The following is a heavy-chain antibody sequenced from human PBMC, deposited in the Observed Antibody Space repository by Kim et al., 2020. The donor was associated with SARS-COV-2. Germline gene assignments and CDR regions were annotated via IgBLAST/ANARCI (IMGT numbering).Heavy chain of an antibody. Sequence: GGSLRLSCAASGFTFSSYWMSWVRQAPGKGLEWVANIKQDGSEKYYVDSVKGRFTISRDNAKNSLYLQMNSLRAEDTAVYYCARYGSGSYYNYDASIFDIWGQGTMVTVSS. CDR3: ARYGSGSYYNYDASIFDI. V-gene: IGHV3-7*03. D-gene: IGHD3-10*01. J-gene: IGHJ3*02. CDR1: GFTFSSYW. CDR2: IKQDGSEK.